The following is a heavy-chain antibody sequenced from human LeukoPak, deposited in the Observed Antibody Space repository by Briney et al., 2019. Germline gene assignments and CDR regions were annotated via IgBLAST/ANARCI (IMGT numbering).Heavy chain of an antibody. Sequence: ASVKVSCKVSGYTLTELSMHWVRQAPGKGLDWMGGFDLEHSKTVYAQDFEGRLTMTEDTSTDTAYMELSSLRSEDTAVYYCATEGIVGASYYYYGMAVWGQGTTVTVSS. J-gene: IGHJ6*02. D-gene: IGHD1-26*01. V-gene: IGHV1-24*01. CDR3: ATEGIVGASYYYYGMAV. CDR2: FDLEHSKT. CDR1: GYTLTELS.